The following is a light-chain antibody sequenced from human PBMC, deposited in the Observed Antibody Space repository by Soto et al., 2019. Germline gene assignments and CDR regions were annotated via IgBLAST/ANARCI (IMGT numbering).Light chain of an antibody. CDR3: QQRSDWPLT. CDR1: QSVRNY. J-gene: IGKJ4*01. Sequence: EIVLTQSPATLSLSPGERATLSCRASQSVRNYAWYQQKPGQAPRLLIHDGSNRAAGVAARFSGSGSGTDFTLTISSLEPEDFAVYYCQQRSDWPLTFGGGTKVEIK. CDR2: DGS. V-gene: IGKV3-11*01.